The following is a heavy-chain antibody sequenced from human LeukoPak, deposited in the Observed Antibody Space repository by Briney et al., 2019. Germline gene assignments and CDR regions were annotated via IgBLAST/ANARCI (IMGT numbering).Heavy chain of an antibody. CDR3: ARKIRFSRPLPYYYMDV. CDR1: GGSISSSSYY. CDR2: IYYSGST. J-gene: IGHJ6*03. V-gene: IGHV4-39*01. Sequence: SETLSLTCTVSGGSISSSSYYWGWIRPPPGKGLEWIGSIYYSGSTYYNPSLKSRVTISVDTSKNQFSLKLGSVTAADTAVYYCARKIRFSRPLPYYYMDVWGKGTTVTVSS. D-gene: IGHD3-3*01.